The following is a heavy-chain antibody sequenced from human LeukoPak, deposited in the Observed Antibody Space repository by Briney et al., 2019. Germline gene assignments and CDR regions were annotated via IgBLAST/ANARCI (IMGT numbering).Heavy chain of an antibody. CDR3: ARGQWLGSIGFDP. J-gene: IGHJ5*02. CDR2: INHSGST. V-gene: IGHV4-34*01. CDR1: GDSISNYY. D-gene: IGHD6-19*01. Sequence: SETLSLTCIVSGDSISNYYWSWIRQPPGKGLEWIGEINHSGSTNYNPSLKSRVTISVDTSKNQFSLKLSSVTAADTAVYYCARGQWLGSIGFDPWGQGTLVTVSS.